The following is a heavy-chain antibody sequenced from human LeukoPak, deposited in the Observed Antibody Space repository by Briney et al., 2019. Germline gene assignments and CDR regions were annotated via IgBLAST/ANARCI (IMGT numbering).Heavy chain of an antibody. J-gene: IGHJ5*02. V-gene: IGHV4-34*01. CDR3: ARVATYYYGSGSYSNWFDP. CDR1: GGSFSGYY. CDR2: INHSGST. Sequence: PSETLSLTCTVYGGSFSGYYRSWIRQPPGKGLEWIGEINHSGSTNYNPSLKSRVTISVDTSKNQFSLKLSSVTAADTAVYYCARVATYYYGSGSYSNWFDPWGQGTLVTVSS. D-gene: IGHD3-10*01.